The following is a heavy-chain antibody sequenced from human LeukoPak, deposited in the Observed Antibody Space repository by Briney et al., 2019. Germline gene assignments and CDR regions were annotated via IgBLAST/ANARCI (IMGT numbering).Heavy chain of an antibody. CDR3: ATEIHRGSGIAAV. D-gene: IGHD6-13*01. Sequence: SVKVSCKASGGTFSSYAVSWVRQAPGQGPEWMGGIIPIFGTANYAQKFQGRVTITADEPTSTAYTELSSLRSEDTAVYYCATEIHRGSGIAAVWGQGTLVTVSS. V-gene: IGHV1-69*13. CDR1: GGTFSSYA. CDR2: IIPIFGTA. J-gene: IGHJ4*02.